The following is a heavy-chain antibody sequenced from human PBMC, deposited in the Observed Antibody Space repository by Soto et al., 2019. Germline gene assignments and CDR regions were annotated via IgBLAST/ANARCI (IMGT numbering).Heavy chain of an antibody. CDR1: GDSVSSNSAA. V-gene: IGHV6-1*01. Sequence: SQTLSLTCDISGDSVSSNSAAWNWIRQTPSRGLEWLGRTYYRSKWYSNYAISVKSRVTVNPDTFKNQFSLQLNSVTPEDTAVYYCARVSWDDVYGHYYMDVWGKGTTVTVSS. CDR3: ARVSWDDVYGHYYMDV. J-gene: IGHJ6*03. D-gene: IGHD1-1*01. CDR2: TYYRSKWYS.